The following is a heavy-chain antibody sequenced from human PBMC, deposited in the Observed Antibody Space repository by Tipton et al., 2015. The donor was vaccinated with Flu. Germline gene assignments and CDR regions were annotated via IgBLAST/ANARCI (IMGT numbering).Heavy chain of an antibody. J-gene: IGHJ6*02. CDR3: ARGASHYDFWSGYYTDYGMDV. V-gene: IGHV4-34*01. CDR2: INHSGST. CDR1: GGSFSGYY. Sequence: TLSLTCAVYGGSFSGYYWSWIRQPPGKGLEWIGEINHSGSTNYNPSLKSRVTISVDTSKNQFSLKLSSVTAADTAVYYCARGASHYDFWSGYYTDYGMDVWGQGTTVTVSS. D-gene: IGHD3-3*01.